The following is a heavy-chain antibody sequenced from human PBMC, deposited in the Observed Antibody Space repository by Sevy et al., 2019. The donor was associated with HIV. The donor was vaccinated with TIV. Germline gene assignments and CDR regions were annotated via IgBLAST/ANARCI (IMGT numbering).Heavy chain of an antibody. CDR2: LSFGCGKI. Sequence: GGSLRLSCAASGFAFYEYSMSWIRQAPGKGLEWVDTLSFGCGKINYADSVKGRFTISRDNSKNSFYLQMDNLRVEETALYYCAREGCSRPHDYWGQGTRVTVSS. V-gene: IGHV3-23*01. CDR3: AREGCSRPHDY. D-gene: IGHD2-8*01. J-gene: IGHJ4*02. CDR1: GFAFYEYS.